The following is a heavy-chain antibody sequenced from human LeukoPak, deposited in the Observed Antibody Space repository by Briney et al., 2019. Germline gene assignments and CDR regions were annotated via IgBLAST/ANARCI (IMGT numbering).Heavy chain of an antibody. D-gene: IGHD1-20*01. V-gene: IGHV1-18*01. CDR1: GYTFTSYG. Sequence: ASVKVSCKASGYTFTSYGISWVRQAPGQGLEWMGWISAYNGNTNYAQKLQGRVTMTTDTSTSTAYMELRSLRSDDTAVYYCARDGWPRWYNWNDGAFDIWGQGTMVTVSS. CDR3: ARDGWPRWYNWNDGAFDI. J-gene: IGHJ3*02. CDR2: ISAYNGNT.